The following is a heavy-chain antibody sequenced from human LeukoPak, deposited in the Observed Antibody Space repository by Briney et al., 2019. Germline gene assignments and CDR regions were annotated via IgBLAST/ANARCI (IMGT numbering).Heavy chain of an antibody. V-gene: IGHV4-59*12. CDR2: IYSSGST. CDR1: AGSISSYY. J-gene: IGHJ6*02. D-gene: IGHD5-18*01. CDR3: ARARGYSYGGRNYYYYGMDV. Sequence: SETLSLTCTVSAGSISSYYWSWIRQPPGKGLEWIGYIYSSGSTNYNPSLKSRVTISVDTSKNQFSLKLSSVTAADTAVYYCARARGYSYGGRNYYYYGMDVWGQGTTVTVSS.